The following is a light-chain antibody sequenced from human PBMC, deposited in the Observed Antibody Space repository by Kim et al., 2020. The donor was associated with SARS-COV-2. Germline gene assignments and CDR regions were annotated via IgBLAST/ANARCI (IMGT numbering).Light chain of an antibody. J-gene: IGKJ4*01. V-gene: IGKV1-27*01. Sequence: ASVGDRVTITCRASLGISNHLAWYQQKPGKIPKLLMHAASTLQSGVPSRFSGSGSGTDFTLTISSLQPEDVATYFCQKYDDAPLSFGGGTKVDIK. CDR3: QKYDDAPLS. CDR1: LGISNH. CDR2: AAS.